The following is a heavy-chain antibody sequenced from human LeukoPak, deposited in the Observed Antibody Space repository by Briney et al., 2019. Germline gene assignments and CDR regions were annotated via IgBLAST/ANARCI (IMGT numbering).Heavy chain of an antibody. CDR1: GGSISSGGYY. D-gene: IGHD3-22*01. Sequence: SETLSLTCTVSGGSISSGGYYWSWIPQHPGKDLEWMGYIYDSGSTYYNPSLKSRVTISVDTSKNQFSLKLNSVTPEDTAVYYCARDVSSGYYWKNFDYWGQGTLVTVSS. V-gene: IGHV4-31*03. J-gene: IGHJ4*02. CDR2: IYDSGST. CDR3: ARDVSSGYYWKNFDY.